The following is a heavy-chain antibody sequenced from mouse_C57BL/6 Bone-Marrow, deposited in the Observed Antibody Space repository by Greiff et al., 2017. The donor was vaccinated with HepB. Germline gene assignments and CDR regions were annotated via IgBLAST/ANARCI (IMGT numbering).Heavy chain of an antibody. J-gene: IGHJ1*03. D-gene: IGHD1-1*01. CDR2: INYDGGST. Sequence: EVQLVESEGGLVQPGSSMKLSCTASGFTFSDYYMAWVRQVPEKGLEWVANINYDGGSTYYLDSLKSRFSISRDNAKNILYLQMSSLKSEDTATYYCARENYYGSSYDWYFDVWGTGTTVTVSS. CDR3: ARENYYGSSYDWYFDV. V-gene: IGHV5-16*01. CDR1: GFTFSDYY.